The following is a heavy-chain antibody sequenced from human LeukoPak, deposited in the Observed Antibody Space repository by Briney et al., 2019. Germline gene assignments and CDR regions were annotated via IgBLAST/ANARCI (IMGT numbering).Heavy chain of an antibody. CDR2: ISGSGGST. CDR3: AKGTGFMKGYFDY. Sequence: PGGSLRLSCAASGFTFSSYAMSWVRQAPGKGLEWVSAISGSGGSTYYADSVKSRFTISRDNSKNTLYLQMNSLRAEDTAVYYCAKGTGFMKGYFDYWGQGTLVTVSS. V-gene: IGHV3-23*01. J-gene: IGHJ4*02. D-gene: IGHD3/OR15-3a*01. CDR1: GFTFSSYA.